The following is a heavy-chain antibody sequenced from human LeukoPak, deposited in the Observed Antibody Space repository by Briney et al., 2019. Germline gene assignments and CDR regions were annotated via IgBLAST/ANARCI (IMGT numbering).Heavy chain of an antibody. CDR3: AKSPVDTTVDFDY. D-gene: IGHD5-12*01. V-gene: IGHV3-23*01. J-gene: IGHJ4*02. Sequence: GGSLRLSCAASGFTFSSYSMNWVRQAPGKGLEWVSAISGSGGSTYYADSVKGRFTISRDNSKNTLYLQMNSLRAEDTAVYYCAKSPVDTTVDFDYWGQGTLVTVSS. CDR1: GFTFSSYS. CDR2: ISGSGGST.